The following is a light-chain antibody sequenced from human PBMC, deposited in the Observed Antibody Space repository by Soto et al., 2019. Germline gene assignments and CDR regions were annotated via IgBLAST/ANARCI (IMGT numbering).Light chain of an antibody. V-gene: IGKV1-8*01. CDR3: QQYYSYPPFT. J-gene: IGKJ3*01. Sequence: AIRMTQSPSSLSASTGDRVTITCRASQGISSYLAWYQQKPGKAPKLLIDAASTLQSGVPSRFSGSRSGTDFTLTISCLQSEDFATYYCQQYYSYPPFTFGPGTKVDIK. CDR1: QGISSY. CDR2: AAS.